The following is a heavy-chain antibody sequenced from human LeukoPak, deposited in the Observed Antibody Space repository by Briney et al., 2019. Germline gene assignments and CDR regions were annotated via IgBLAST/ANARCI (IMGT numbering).Heavy chain of an antibody. D-gene: IGHD7-27*01. Sequence: SQTLSLTCGISGDRVSSNGAAWNRIRQSPSRGLEWLGRTYYRSKWHNDYALSVKSRITINADTSKNQFSLQLNSVTPDDTAVYYCARDPWGFSFEYWGQGTLVTVSS. CDR1: GDRVSSNGAA. J-gene: IGHJ4*02. CDR3: ARDPWGFSFEY. CDR2: TYYRSKWHN. V-gene: IGHV6-1*01.